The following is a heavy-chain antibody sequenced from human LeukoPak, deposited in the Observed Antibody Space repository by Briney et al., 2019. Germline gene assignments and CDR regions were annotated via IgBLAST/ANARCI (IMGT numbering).Heavy chain of an antibody. D-gene: IGHD5-12*01. CDR2: IYYNGNT. CDR3: TSQRGSSGLDPLHN. V-gene: IGHV4-39*01. Sequence: PSETLSLTCTVSGGSISRSDYYWGWIRQPPGKGLEWIGSIYYNGNTWYNPSLKSRATQSVDTSKNQFSVTLSFVTAADTAVYYFTSQRGSSGLDPLHNWGQGTLVTVSS. CDR1: GGSISRSDYY. J-gene: IGHJ4*02.